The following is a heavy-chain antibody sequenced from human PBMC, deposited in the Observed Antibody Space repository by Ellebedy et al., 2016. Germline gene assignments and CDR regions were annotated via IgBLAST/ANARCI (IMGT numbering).Heavy chain of an antibody. Sequence: ASVKVSCKASGYTFTSYGISWVRQAPGQGLEWMGWISTYDGNTNYAQNLQGRVTMTTDTSTGTVYMELRSLISDDTAVYYRARTISSSWYEYFDFWGQGTLVTVSS. CDR2: ISTYDGNT. V-gene: IGHV1-18*01. CDR1: GYTFTSYG. J-gene: IGHJ4*02. D-gene: IGHD6-13*01. CDR3: ARTISSSWYEYFDF.